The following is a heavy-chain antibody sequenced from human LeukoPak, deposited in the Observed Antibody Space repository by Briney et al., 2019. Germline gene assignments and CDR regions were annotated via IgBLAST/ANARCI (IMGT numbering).Heavy chain of an antibody. CDR3: ARATPSAYSYFDL. CDR2: IKDDGSKE. Sequence: GGSLRLSCSASGFTFSNYWMSWLRQAPGKGLEWVANIKDDGSKEDYVGSVMGRFTISRDNAKNSLYLEMNSLRVDDTAFYYCARATPSAYSYFDLWGPGTLVTVSS. V-gene: IGHV3-7*01. CDR1: GFTFSNYW. J-gene: IGHJ2*01. D-gene: IGHD6-25*01.